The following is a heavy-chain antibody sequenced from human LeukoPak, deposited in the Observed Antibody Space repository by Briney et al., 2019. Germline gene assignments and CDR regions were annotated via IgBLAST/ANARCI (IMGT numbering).Heavy chain of an antibody. CDR2: IVVGSGNT. CDR3: AGKYSSGWYSGWYFDL. CDR1: GFTFTSSA. D-gene: IGHD6-19*01. V-gene: IGHV1-58*02. Sequence: SVKVSCKASGFTFTSSAMQWVRQARGQRLEWIGWIVVGSGNTNYAQKFQERVTITRDMSTSTAYMELSSLRSEDTAVYYCAGKYSSGWYSGWYFDLWGRGTLVTVSS. J-gene: IGHJ2*01.